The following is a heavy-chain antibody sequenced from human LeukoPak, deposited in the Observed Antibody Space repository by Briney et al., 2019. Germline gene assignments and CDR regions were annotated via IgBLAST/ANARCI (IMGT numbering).Heavy chain of an antibody. J-gene: IGHJ4*02. D-gene: IGHD2-8*02. CDR3: ARNLGYCTGGVCYFDY. V-gene: IGHV1-18*01. CDR1: GYTFTSYG. Sequence: GASVKVSCKASGYTFTSYGINWVRHAPGQGREWMARISAYNGNTNYAQKLQGRATMTTDTSTSTAYMELRSLRSDDTAVYYCARNLGYCTGGVCYFDYWGQGTLVTVSS. CDR2: ISAYNGNT.